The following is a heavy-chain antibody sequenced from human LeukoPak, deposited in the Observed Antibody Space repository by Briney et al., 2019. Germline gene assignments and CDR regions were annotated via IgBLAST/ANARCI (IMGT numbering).Heavy chain of an antibody. CDR3: ARGPDGDSDY. D-gene: IGHD4-17*01. V-gene: IGHV4-38-2*01. J-gene: IGHJ4*02. Sequence: PSETLSLTCAVSGYSISSGYYWGWIRQPPGKGLEWIGSIYHSGSNYYNPSLKSRVTISVDTSKNQFSLKLSSVTAADTAVYYCARGPDGDSDYWGQGTLVTVSS. CDR1: GYSISSGYY. CDR2: IYHSGSN.